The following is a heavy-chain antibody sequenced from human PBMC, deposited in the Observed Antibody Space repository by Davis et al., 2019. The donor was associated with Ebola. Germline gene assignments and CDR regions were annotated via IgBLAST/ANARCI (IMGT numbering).Heavy chain of an antibody. Sequence: AASVKVSCKASGGTFSSYAISWVRQAPGQGLEWMGGIIPIFGTANYAQKFQGRVTITADESTSTAYMELSSLRSEDTAVYYCARETGTTNDYYYYYYGMDVWGKGTTVTVSS. CDR1: GGTFSSYA. CDR3: ARETGTTNDYYYYYYGMDV. J-gene: IGHJ6*04. CDR2: IIPIFGTA. V-gene: IGHV1-69*13. D-gene: IGHD1-1*01.